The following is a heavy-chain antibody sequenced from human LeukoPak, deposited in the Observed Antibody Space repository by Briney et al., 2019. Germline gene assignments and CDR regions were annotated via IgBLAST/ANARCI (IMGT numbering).Heavy chain of an antibody. CDR3: ARWLSGSYTLGLDY. D-gene: IGHD1-26*01. CDR2: ISSSGSTI. J-gene: IGHJ4*02. CDR1: GFTFSSYE. V-gene: IGHV3-48*03. Sequence: QAGGALRLSCAASGFTFSSYEMNWVRQAPGKGLEWVSYISSSGSTIYYADSVKGRFTISRDNAKNSLYLQMNSLRAEDTAVYYCARWLSGSYTLGLDYWGQGTLVTVSS.